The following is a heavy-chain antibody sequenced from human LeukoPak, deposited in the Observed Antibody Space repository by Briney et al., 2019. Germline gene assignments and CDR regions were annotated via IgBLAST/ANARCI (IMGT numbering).Heavy chain of an antibody. Sequence: GGSLRLSCAASGFTFSSYAMHWVRQAPGKGLEWVAVISYDGSNKYYADSVKGRFTISRDNSKNTLYLQMNSLRAEDTAVYYCARETNRKQLVPLSYWGQGTLVTVSS. CDR1: GFTFSSYA. V-gene: IGHV3-30-3*01. J-gene: IGHJ4*02. D-gene: IGHD6-6*01. CDR2: ISYDGSNK. CDR3: ARETNRKQLVPLSY.